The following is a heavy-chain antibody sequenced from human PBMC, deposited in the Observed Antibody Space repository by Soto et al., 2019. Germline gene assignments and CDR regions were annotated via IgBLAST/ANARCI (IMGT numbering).Heavy chain of an antibody. CDR2: IIPIFGTA. D-gene: IGHD3-9*01. CDR3: ARDPRYYDILTGYQDYYYGMDV. CDR1: GGTFSSYA. J-gene: IGHJ6*02. V-gene: IGHV1-69*13. Sequence: GASVKVSCKASGGTFSSYAISWVRQAPGQGLEWMGGIIPIFGTANYAQKFQGRVTITADESTSTAYMELSSLRSEDTAVYYCARDPRYYDILTGYQDYYYGMDVWGQGTTVTVSS.